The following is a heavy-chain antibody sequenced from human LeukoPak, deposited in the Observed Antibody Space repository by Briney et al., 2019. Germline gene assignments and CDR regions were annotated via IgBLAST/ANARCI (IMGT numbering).Heavy chain of an antibody. J-gene: IGHJ4*02. Sequence: GGSLRLSCAGTGFAFNMFAIDWVRQAPGKGLEWVSGLSRGGSTTNYADSVRGRFTISRDKSQNSVFLQMNSLRPEDTAVYYCAREQRIRHCSEGVCTEGYYFDYWGQGTLVTVSS. CDR1: GFAFNMFA. V-gene: IGHV3-23*01. CDR2: LSRGGSTT. D-gene: IGHD2-15*01. CDR3: AREQRIRHCSEGVCTEGYYFDY.